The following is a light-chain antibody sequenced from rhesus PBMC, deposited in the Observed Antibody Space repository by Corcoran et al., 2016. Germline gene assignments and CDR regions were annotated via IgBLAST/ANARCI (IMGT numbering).Light chain of an antibody. CDR3: QQHNSYPWT. CDR1: QDISNY. CDR2: YAS. V-gene: IGKV1S16*01. Sequence: DIQMTQSPSSLSASVGDTVTITCRAGQDISNYLAWYQQKPGKAPTPLIYYASGLESGVPSRFSGRGSGTEFTLTISSLQPEDFAIYFCQQHNSYPWTFGQGTKVEIK. J-gene: IGKJ1*01.